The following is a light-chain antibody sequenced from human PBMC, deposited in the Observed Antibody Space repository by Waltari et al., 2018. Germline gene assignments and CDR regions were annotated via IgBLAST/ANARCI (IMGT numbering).Light chain of an antibody. CDR3: SSYTSSNTVV. CDR2: DVS. CDR1: SSGVGGYTY. J-gene: IGLJ2*01. V-gene: IGLV2-14*03. Sequence: HSALTQPASVSGSPGQSIPIPCSGSSSGVGGYTYVPWYLQYPGQAPKLIIYDVSQRPSEISDRFSGSKSGSTASLTISGLQAEDEADYYCSSYTSSNTVVFGGGTKVTVL.